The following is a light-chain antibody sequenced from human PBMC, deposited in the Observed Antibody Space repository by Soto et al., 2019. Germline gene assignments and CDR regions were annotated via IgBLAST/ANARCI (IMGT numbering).Light chain of an antibody. CDR2: DVS. Sequence: EIVLTQSPGTLSLSPGERATLSCRASQSVRSSFFAWYQQKPGQAPSLLIYDVSVRATGIPDRFSGSGSGTDITLTINRLEPEDFAVYYCQQYENSVMYTFGQGTKLEIK. J-gene: IGKJ2*01. CDR1: QSVRSSF. CDR3: QQYENSVMYT. V-gene: IGKV3-20*01.